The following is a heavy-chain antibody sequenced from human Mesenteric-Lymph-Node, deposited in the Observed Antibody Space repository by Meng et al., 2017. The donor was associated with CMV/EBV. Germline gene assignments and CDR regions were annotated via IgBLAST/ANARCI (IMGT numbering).Heavy chain of an antibody. CDR3: VPLMLPPDY. Sequence: GGSLRLSCAASGFTFSSYAMSWVRQAPGKGLEWVSVIYSGGSSTYYADSVKGRFTISRDNSKNTLYLQMNSLRAEDTAVYYCVPLMLPPDYWGQGTLVTVSS. CDR1: GFTFSSYA. D-gene: IGHD2-8*01. J-gene: IGHJ4*02. V-gene: IGHV3-23*03. CDR2: IYSGGSST.